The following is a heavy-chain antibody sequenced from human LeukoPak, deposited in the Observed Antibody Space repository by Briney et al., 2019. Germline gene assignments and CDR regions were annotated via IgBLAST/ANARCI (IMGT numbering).Heavy chain of an antibody. V-gene: IGHV3-21*01. D-gene: IGHD3-9*01. Sequence: GGSLRLSCAASGFTFSSYSMNWVRQAPGKGLEWVSSISSSSSYIYYADSVKGRFTISRDNAKNSLYLQMDSLRAEDTAVYYCARSAYDILTGYYHTTDYWGQGTLVTVSS. CDR2: ISSSSSYI. J-gene: IGHJ4*02. CDR1: GFTFSSYS. CDR3: ARSAYDILTGYYHTTDY.